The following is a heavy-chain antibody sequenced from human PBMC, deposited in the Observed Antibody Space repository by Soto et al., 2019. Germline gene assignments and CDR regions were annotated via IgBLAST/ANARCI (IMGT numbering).Heavy chain of an antibody. J-gene: IGHJ4*02. CDR3: AKDRVWPTVANNYFDH. CDR2: ISGSGVST. V-gene: IGHV3-23*01. CDR1: GYDFDNHA. D-gene: IGHD4-17*01. Sequence: EVQLLESGGGLVQPGGSLRLSCVGSGYDFDNHAMSWVRQAAGKGLEWVSAISGSGVSTYYADTVKGRVTISRDNSKSTLYLLMNNLRPEDTAIYYCAKDRVWPTVANNYFDHWGQGAQVTVS.